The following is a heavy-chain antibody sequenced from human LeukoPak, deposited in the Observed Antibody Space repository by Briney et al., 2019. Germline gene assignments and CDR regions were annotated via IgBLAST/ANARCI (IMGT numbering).Heavy chain of an antibody. CDR1: GFIFSSYE. V-gene: IGHV3-7*01. CDR2: IKQDGSEK. CDR3: ARDISLLIY. J-gene: IGHJ4*02. D-gene: IGHD2/OR15-2a*01. Sequence: GGSLRLSCAASGFIFSSYEMSWVRQAPGKGLEWVANIKQDGSEKYYVDSVKGRFTISRDNAKNSLYLQMNSLRAEDTAVYYCARDISLLIYWGQGTLVTVSS.